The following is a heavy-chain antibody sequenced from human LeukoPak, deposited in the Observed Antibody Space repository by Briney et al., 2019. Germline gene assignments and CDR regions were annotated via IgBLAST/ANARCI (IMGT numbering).Heavy chain of an antibody. CDR2: IYYSGST. CDR1: GGSVSTDGSYY. V-gene: IGHV4-61*01. J-gene: IGHJ4*02. D-gene: IGHD5-12*01. CDR3: ARDVATTFDY. Sequence: PSETLSLTCTVSGGSVSTDGSYYWNWIRETPGKGLEWIGYIYYSGSTNYNPSLKSRVTISVDTSKNQFSLKLSSVTAADTAVYYCARDVATTFDYWGQGTLVTVSS.